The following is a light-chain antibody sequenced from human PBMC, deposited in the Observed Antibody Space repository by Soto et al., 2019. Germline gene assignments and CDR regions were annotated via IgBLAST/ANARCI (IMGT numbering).Light chain of an antibody. CDR1: QSVSSNY. CDR3: QQYGSSPLT. J-gene: IGKJ4*01. V-gene: IGKV3-20*01. CDR2: GAS. Sequence: ILLTHSPATLSLSPVEIATLSFSASQSVSSNYLAWYQQEPGQAPRLLIYGASSRATGIPDRFSGSGSGTDFTLTISRLVPEDFAVYYCQQYGSSPLTFGGGTKVDIK.